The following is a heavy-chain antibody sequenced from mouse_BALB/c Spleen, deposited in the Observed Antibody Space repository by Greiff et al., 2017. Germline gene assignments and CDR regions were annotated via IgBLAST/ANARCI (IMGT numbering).Heavy chain of an antibody. J-gene: IGHJ4*01. D-gene: IGHD2-13*01. Sequence: EVQLVESGGGLVQPGGSRKLSCAASGFSFSSFGMHWVRQAPEKGLEWVAYISSGSSTIYYADTVKGRVTISRDNPKNTLFLQMTSLRSEDTAMYYCSRCDYGDYVADYAMDYWGQGTSVTVSS. CDR1: GFSFSSFG. CDR2: ISSGSSTI. CDR3: SRCDYGDYVADYAMDY. V-gene: IGHV5-17*02.